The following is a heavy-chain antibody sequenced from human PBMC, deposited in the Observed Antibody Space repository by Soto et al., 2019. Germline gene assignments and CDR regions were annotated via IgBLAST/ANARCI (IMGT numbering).Heavy chain of an antibody. V-gene: IGHV3-23*01. CDR1: GFTFSSYA. CDR3: AKGGPRDGYRDFDY. J-gene: IGHJ4*02. CDR2: SSDSVDST. Sequence: PGGSLRLSCAASGFTFSSYAKTWVRQAPGKGLEWVSSSSDSVDSTYYADSVRGRFTISRDNSDNTLYLQMSNLRAEDTAIYYCAKGGPRDGYRDFDYWGQGTLVTVYS. D-gene: IGHD5-12*01.